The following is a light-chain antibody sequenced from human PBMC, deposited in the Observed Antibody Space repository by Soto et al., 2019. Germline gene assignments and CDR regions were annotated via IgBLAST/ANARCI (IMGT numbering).Light chain of an antibody. CDR3: GTWDSSLSYVV. Sequence: QSALTRPPSVSAAPGQKVTISCSGSSSNIGNNYVSWYQQLPGTAPKLLIYDNNKRPSGIPDRFSGSKSGTSATLGITGLQTGDEADYYCGTWDSSLSYVVFGGGTKVTVL. J-gene: IGLJ2*01. CDR1: SSNIGNNY. CDR2: DNN. V-gene: IGLV1-51*01.